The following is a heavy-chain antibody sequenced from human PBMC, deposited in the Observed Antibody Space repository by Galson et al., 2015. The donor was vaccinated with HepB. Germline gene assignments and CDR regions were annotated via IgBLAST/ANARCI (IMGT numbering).Heavy chain of an antibody. J-gene: IGHJ1*01. D-gene: IGHD3-22*01. CDR3: AAALDYYYHSSGYYPKSLHH. Sequence: QAPGQGPEWVGGIITFFGAPNYAQKFQGRVTITADKSTSTAYMELNSLRSEDTAVYYCAAALDYYYHSSGYYPKSLHHWGQGTLVAVSS. CDR2: IITFFGAP. V-gene: IGHV1-69*06.